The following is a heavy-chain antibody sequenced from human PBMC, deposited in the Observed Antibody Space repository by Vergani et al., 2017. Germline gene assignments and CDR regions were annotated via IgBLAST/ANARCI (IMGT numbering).Heavy chain of an antibody. D-gene: IGHD2-2*01. V-gene: IGHV4-59*12. CDR2: IYYSGST. Sequence: QVQLQESGPGLVKPSETLSLTCTVSGGSISSYYWSWIRQPPGKGLEWIGYIYYSGSTNYNPSLKSRVTISVDTSKNQFSLKLSSVTAEDTAVYYCARDPPRYCSSTSCDYYYYYGMDVWGQGTTVTVSS. J-gene: IGHJ6*02. CDR3: ARDPPRYCSSTSCDYYYYYGMDV. CDR1: GGSISSYY.